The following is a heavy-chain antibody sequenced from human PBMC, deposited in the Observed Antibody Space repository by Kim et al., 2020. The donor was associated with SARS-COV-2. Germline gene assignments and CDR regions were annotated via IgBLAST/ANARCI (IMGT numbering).Heavy chain of an antibody. D-gene: IGHD2-15*01. Sequence: SETLSLTCTVSGGSFSSYYWSWIRQPPGKGLEWIGYINYSGSTNYNPSLKSRVTISVDTPKNQFSLKLSSLTAPDTAVYYCARARGAGLLSYYYYGMDV. CDR2: INYSGST. J-gene: IGHJ6*01. V-gene: IGHV4-59*12. CDR1: GGSFSSYY. CDR3: ARARGAGLLSYYYYGMDV.